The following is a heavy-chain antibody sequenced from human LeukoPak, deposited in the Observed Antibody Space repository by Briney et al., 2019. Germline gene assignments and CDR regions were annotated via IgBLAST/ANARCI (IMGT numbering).Heavy chain of an antibody. Sequence: GGSLRLSCAASGFTFSSYAMHWVRQAPGKGLEWVAVISYDGSNKYYADSVKGRFTISGDNSKNTLYLQMNSLRAEDTAVYYCARVAGSWGQGTLVTVPS. CDR1: GFTFSSYA. V-gene: IGHV3-30-3*01. J-gene: IGHJ5*02. CDR2: ISYDGSNK. CDR3: ARVAGS. D-gene: IGHD5-12*01.